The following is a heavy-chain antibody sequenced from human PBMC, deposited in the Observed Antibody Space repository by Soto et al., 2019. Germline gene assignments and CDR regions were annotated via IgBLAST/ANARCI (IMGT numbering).Heavy chain of an antibody. CDR1: GGSISISTHY. D-gene: IGHD3-10*01. J-gene: IGHJ5*02. V-gene: IGHV4-39*01. CDR2: IHYSGST. Sequence: QLRLQESGPGVVQASDTLSLTCAVSGGSISISTHYWGWIRQPPGKGLEWIGIIHYSGSTYYNPSLNSRVNIAIDTTNNQFSLRLTSVTAADRAVYFCARRGMSVDSYAPWGQGTLVTVSS. CDR3: ARRGMSVDSYAP.